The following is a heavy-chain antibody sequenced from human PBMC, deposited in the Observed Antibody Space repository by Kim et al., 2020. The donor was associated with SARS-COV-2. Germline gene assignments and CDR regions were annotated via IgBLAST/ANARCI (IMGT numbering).Heavy chain of an antibody. Sequence: SETLSLNCNISNGSISSSGYYWGWIRQPPGTGLEWIGSIYYTGSTYYNPSLKSRVAISLDTSKNQFSLNLTSVTAADTAIYYCVGDLRGAYYFDYWGQGILVTVSS. J-gene: IGHJ4*02. CDR1: NGSISSSGYY. V-gene: IGHV4-39*07. CDR2: IYYTGST. CDR3: VGDLRGAYYFDY. D-gene: IGHD3-16*01.